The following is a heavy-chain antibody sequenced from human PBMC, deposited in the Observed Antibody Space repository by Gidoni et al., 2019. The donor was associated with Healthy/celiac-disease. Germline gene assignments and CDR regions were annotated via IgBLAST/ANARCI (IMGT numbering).Heavy chain of an antibody. Sequence: EVQLVESGGGLVKPGGSLRLSCAASGFTFSNAWMSWVRQAPGKGLEWVGRIKSKTDSGTTDYAAPVKGRFTISRDDSKNTLYLQMNSLKTEDTAVYYCTTEPQDSLTLGWFDPWGQGTLVTVSS. CDR3: TTEPQDSLTLGWFDP. V-gene: IGHV3-15*01. CDR1: GFTFSNAW. CDR2: IKSKTDSGTT. D-gene: IGHD3-9*01. J-gene: IGHJ5*02.